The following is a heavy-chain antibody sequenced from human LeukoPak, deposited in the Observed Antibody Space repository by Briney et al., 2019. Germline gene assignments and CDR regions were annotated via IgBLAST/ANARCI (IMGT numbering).Heavy chain of an antibody. D-gene: IGHD1-1*01. CDR3: ARDRGAGTRIYYYYYGMDV. Sequence: GSLRLSCTASGFTFGDYAMSWIRQPPGKGLEWIGYIYYSGSTNYNPSLKSRVTISVDTSKNQFSLKLSSVTAADTAVYYCARDRGAGTRIYYYYYGMDVWGQGTTVTVSS. V-gene: IGHV4-59*01. CDR1: GFTFGDYA. J-gene: IGHJ6*02. CDR2: IYYSGST.